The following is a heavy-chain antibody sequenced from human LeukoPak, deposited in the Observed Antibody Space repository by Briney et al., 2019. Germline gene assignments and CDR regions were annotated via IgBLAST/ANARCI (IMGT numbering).Heavy chain of an antibody. V-gene: IGHV3-7*01. CDR3: ARERDGRFFDY. Sequence: GGSLRLSCEVSGLTFRSYWMSWVRQAPGKGLEWVANINQDGSEEYFVDSVRGRFTISRDNAKNSLHLQMNTLRAEDTAVYYCARERDGRFFDYWGQGTLVTVSS. D-gene: IGHD5-24*01. CDR1: GLTFRSYW. CDR2: INQDGSEE. J-gene: IGHJ4*02.